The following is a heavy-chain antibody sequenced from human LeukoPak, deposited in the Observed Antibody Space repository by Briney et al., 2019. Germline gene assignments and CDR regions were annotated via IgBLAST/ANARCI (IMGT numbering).Heavy chain of an antibody. V-gene: IGHV1-2*02. J-gene: IGHJ4*02. CDR3: ARDLIRSGDIVVVPAAIGIQD. CDR2: INPNSGGT. D-gene: IGHD2-2*02. CDR1: GYTFTGYY. Sequence: ASVKVSCKASGYTFTGYYMHWVRQAPGQGLEWMGWINPNSGGTNYAQKFQGRVTMTRDTSISTAYMELSRLRSDGTAVYYCARDLIRSGDIVVVPAAIGIQDWGQGTLVTVSS.